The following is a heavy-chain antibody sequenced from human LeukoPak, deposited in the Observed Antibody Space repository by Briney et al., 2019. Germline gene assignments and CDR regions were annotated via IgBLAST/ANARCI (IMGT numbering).Heavy chain of an antibody. D-gene: IGHD6-13*01. CDR2: ITATTGRT. CDR1: GFTFSSYA. V-gene: IGHV3-23*01. Sequence: PGGSLRLSCAASGFTFSSYAMSWVRQAPGRGLEWVSGITATTGRTYYADSVKGRFTISRDNSKNTLYLQMNSLRAEDTGKFYCAEEATSTWYGGWFDRWGQGTLVTVSS. CDR3: AEEATSTWYGGWFDR. J-gene: IGHJ5*02.